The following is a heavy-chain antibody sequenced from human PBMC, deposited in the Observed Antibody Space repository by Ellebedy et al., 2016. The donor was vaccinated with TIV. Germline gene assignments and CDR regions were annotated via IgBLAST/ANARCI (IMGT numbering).Heavy chain of an antibody. D-gene: IGHD3-16*01. CDR2: MNPNSGNT. J-gene: IGHJ6*03. CDR1: GYTFTSYD. Sequence: ASVKVSCXASGYTFTSYDINWVRQATGQGLEWMGWMNPNSGNTGYAQKFQGRVTMTRNTSISTAYMELSSLSSEDTAVYYCARTRLGRIIPTSDGAIEDYYYYYYMDVWGKGTTVTVSS. V-gene: IGHV1-8*01. CDR3: ARTRLGRIIPTSDGAIEDYYYYYYMDV.